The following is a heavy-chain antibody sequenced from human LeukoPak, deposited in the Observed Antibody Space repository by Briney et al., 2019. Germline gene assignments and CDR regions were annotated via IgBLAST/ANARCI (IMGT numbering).Heavy chain of an antibody. Sequence: SEPLSLTFAVYGGSFSCYYWSWVRPPPGKGMEWIGEINHSGSTKYNPSLKSRVTISVYTSKNQFSLKLSSVAAADTAVYYCAREGIAAAVVYWGQGTLVTVSS. CDR1: GGSFSCYY. J-gene: IGHJ4*02. D-gene: IGHD6-13*01. CDR2: INHSGST. V-gene: IGHV4-34*01. CDR3: AREGIAAAVVY.